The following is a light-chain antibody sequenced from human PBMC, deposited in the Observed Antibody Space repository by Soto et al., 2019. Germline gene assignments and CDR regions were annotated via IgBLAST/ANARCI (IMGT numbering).Light chain of an antibody. CDR3: QQYNNLWT. V-gene: IGKV3D-15*01. J-gene: IGKJ1*01. CDR2: GAS. Sequence: ETVMTQSPATLSVSPGERATLSCRASQSVSSSYLAWYQQKPGQAPRLLIYGASSRATGIPDRFSGSGSGTDFTLTIRSLQPDDFATYYCQQYNNLWTFGQGTKVDIK. CDR1: QSVSSSY.